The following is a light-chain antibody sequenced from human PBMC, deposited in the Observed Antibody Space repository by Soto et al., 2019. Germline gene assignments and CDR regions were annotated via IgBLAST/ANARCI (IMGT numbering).Light chain of an antibody. V-gene: IGLV2-11*01. Sequence: QSALTQPRSVSGSPGQSVTISCTGTSSDVGGYNSVSWYQQHPGKAPKLLIFDVSKRPSGVPDRFSASKSGNTASLTISGLQAEDEADYHCCSYAGSNNPYVFGTGTKVTVL. J-gene: IGLJ1*01. CDR3: CSYAGSNNPYV. CDR2: DVS. CDR1: SSDVGGYNS.